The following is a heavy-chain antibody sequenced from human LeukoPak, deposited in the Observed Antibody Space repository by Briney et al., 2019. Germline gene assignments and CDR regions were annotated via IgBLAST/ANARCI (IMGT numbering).Heavy chain of an antibody. J-gene: IGHJ4*02. D-gene: IGHD6-6*01. Sequence: TGGSLRLSCAASGITVSRNYMSWVRQAPGKGLEWVSAISGSGGSTYYADSVKGRFTISRDNSKNTLYLQMNSLRAEDTAVYYCARAYSSSLGFDYWGQGTLVTVSS. CDR3: ARAYSSSLGFDY. CDR1: GITVSRNY. CDR2: ISGSGGST. V-gene: IGHV3-23*01.